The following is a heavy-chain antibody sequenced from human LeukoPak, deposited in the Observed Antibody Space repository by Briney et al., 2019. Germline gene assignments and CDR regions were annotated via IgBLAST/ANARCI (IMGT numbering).Heavy chain of an antibody. D-gene: IGHD1-26*01. J-gene: IGHJ4*02. CDR2: INRDGSGQ. V-gene: IGHV3-7*03. Sequence: GGSLRLSCAGSGLTFINYWMTWVRQVPGKGLEWVANINRDGSGQYYLPSVRGRFTISKDDAKDSLYLQMDSLRPEDTAIYYCARVEYSGNGNLYWGQGTLVTVSS. CDR1: GLTFINYW. CDR3: ARVEYSGNGNLY.